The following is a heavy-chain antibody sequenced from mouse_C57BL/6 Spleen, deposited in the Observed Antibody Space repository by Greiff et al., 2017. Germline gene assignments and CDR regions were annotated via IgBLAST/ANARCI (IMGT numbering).Heavy chain of an antibody. CDR1: GYTFTDYE. V-gene: IGHV1-15*01. Sequence: QVQLQQSGAELVRPGASVTLSCKASGYTFTDYEMHWVKQTPVHGLEWIGAIDPETGGTAYNQKFKGKAILTADKSSSTAYMELRSLTSEDSAVDYCTRRWLPAWFAYWGQGTLVTVSA. D-gene: IGHD2-2*01. CDR3: TRRWLPAWFAY. J-gene: IGHJ3*01. CDR2: IDPETGGT.